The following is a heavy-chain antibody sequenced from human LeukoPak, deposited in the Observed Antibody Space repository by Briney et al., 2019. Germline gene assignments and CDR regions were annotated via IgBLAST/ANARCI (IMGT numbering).Heavy chain of an antibody. Sequence: SETLSLTCTVSGGSISSYYWSWIRQPPGKGLEWIGCIYYSGSTNYNPSLKSRVTISVDRSKNQFSLKLSSVTAADTAVYYCARGRVIIGSVVAPTPIFDPWGQGTLVTVSS. CDR1: GGSISSYY. V-gene: IGHV4-59*12. D-gene: IGHD3-3*01. J-gene: IGHJ5*02. CDR3: ARGRVIIGSVVAPTPIFDP. CDR2: IYYSGST.